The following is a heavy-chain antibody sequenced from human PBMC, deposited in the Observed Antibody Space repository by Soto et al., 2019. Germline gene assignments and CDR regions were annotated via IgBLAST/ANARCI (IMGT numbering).Heavy chain of an antibody. J-gene: IGHJ6*02. CDR3: AREPRDIVVVPAALYGMDV. Sequence: QVQLVESGGGVVQPGRSLRLSCAASGFTFSSYGMHWVRQAPGKGLEWVAVIWYDGSNKYYADAVKGRFTISRDNYKNTRYLQMNSLRAEDTAVYYCAREPRDIVVVPAALYGMDVWGQGTTVTVSS. CDR2: IWYDGSNK. CDR1: GFTFSSYG. V-gene: IGHV3-33*01. D-gene: IGHD2-2*01.